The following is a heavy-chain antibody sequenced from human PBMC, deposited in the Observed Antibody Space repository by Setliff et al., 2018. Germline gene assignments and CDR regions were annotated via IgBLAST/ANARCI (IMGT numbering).Heavy chain of an antibody. D-gene: IGHD3-16*02. CDR2: IYYSGST. CDR3: ARSGDYIWGSYPRPCDS. Sequence: SETLSLTCTVSGGSISSYYWSWIRQPPGKRLEWIGYIYYSGSTNYNPSLESRVTISVDTSKNQVSLKLSSVTAADTAVYYCARSGDYIWGSYPRPCDSWGQGTLVTVSS. CDR1: GGSISSYY. J-gene: IGHJ4*02. V-gene: IGHV4-59*12.